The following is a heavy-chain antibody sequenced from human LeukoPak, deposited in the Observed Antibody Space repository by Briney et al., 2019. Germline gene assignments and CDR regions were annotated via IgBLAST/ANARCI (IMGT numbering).Heavy chain of an antibody. D-gene: IGHD6-19*01. CDR1: GYTFTSYD. CDR2: MNPNSGNT. J-gene: IGHJ4*02. Sequence: ASVKVSCKASGYTFTSYDINWVRQATGQGLEWMRWMNPNSGNTGYAQKFQGRLTMTRNTSISTAYMELSSLRSEDTAVYYCAREEWKAVAGRGDYWGQGTLVSVSS. CDR3: AREEWKAVAGRGDY. V-gene: IGHV1-8*01.